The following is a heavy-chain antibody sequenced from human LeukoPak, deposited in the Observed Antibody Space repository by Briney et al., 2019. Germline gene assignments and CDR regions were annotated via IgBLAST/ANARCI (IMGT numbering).Heavy chain of an antibody. J-gene: IGHJ4*02. V-gene: IGHV4-39*07. D-gene: IGHD2-2*01. CDR1: GGSISSSSYY. Sequence: SETQSLTCTVSGGSISSSSYYWGWIRQPPGKGLEWIGSIYYSGSTYYNPSLKSRVTISVDTSKNQFSLKLSSVTAADTAVYYCAKAGGDCSSTSCYPADIDYWGQGTLVTVPS. CDR2: IYYSGST. CDR3: AKAGGDCSSTSCYPADIDY.